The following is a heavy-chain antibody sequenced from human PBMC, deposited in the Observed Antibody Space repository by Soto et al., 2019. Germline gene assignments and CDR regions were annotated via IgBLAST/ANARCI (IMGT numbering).Heavy chain of an antibody. V-gene: IGHV3-48*03. CDR1: GFTFSSYE. D-gene: IGHD4-17*01. CDR2: ISSSGSTI. Sequence: GGSLRLSCAASGFTFSSYEMNWVRQAPGKGLEWVSYISSSGSTIYYADSVKGRFTISRDNAKNSLYLQMNSLRAEDTAVYYCARGADYGDYFDYWGQGTLVTVSS. J-gene: IGHJ4*02. CDR3: ARGADYGDYFDY.